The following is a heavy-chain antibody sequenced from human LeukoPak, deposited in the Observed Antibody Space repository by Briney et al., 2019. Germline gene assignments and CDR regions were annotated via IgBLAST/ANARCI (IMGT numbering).Heavy chain of an antibody. CDR3: ARDYVIFGVVQYYYYGMDV. J-gene: IGHJ6*02. CDR2: ISPTGSTT. V-gene: IGHV3-74*01. D-gene: IGHD3-3*01. Sequence: PGGSLRLSCTASGFSFSGHWMHWARQLPGKGLVWVSRISPTGSTTSYADSVKGRFTVSRDNAKNTLYLQVNNLRAEDTAVYYCARDYVIFGVVQYYYYGMDVWGQGTTVTVSS. CDR1: GFSFSGHW.